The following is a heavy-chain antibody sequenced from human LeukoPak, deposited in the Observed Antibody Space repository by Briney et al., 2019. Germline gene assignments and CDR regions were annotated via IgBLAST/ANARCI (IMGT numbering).Heavy chain of an antibody. CDR2: IYTSGST. V-gene: IGHV4-4*07. D-gene: IGHD4-11*01. CDR3: ARGGPTVTSLDY. J-gene: IGHJ4*02. CDR1: GGSISSYY. Sequence: SETLSLTCTVSGGSISSYYWSWIRQPAGKGLEWIGRIYTSGSTNHNPSLKSRVTMSVDTSKNQFSLKLSSVTAADTAVYYCARGGPTVTSLDYWGQGTLVTVSS.